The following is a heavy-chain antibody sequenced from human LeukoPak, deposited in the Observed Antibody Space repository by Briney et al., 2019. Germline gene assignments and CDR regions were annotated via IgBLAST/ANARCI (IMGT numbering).Heavy chain of an antibody. CDR1: GGSFSGYY. CDR3: ARVSGYYSLGIDY. D-gene: IGHD3-22*01. V-gene: IGHV4-34*01. CDR2: INHGGST. J-gene: IGHJ4*02. Sequence: SETLSLTCAVYGGSFSGYYWSWIRQPPGKGLEWIGEINHGGSTNYNPSLKSRVTISVDTSKNQFSLKLSSVTAADTAVYYCARVSGYYSLGIDYWGQGTLVTVSS.